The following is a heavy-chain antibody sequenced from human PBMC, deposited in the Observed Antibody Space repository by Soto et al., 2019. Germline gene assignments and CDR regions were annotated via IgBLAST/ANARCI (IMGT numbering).Heavy chain of an antibody. D-gene: IGHD3-22*01. J-gene: IGHJ6*02. V-gene: IGHV1-8*01. Sequence: ASVKVSCKASGYTFTSYDINWVRQATGQGLEWMGWMNPNSGNTGYAQKFQGRVTMTRNTSISTAYMELSSLRSEDTAVYYCARVPPYYYDSSGRPGMDVWGQATTVTVSS. CDR1: GYTFTSYD. CDR3: ARVPPYYYDSSGRPGMDV. CDR2: MNPNSGNT.